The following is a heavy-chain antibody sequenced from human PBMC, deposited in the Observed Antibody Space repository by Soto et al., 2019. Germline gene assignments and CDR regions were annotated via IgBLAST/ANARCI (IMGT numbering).Heavy chain of an antibody. D-gene: IGHD3-10*01. Sequence: ASVKVSCKASGYTFTGYYMHWVRQAPGQGXEWMGWINPNSGGTNYAQKFQGRVTMTRDTSISTAYMELRRLRSDDTAVYYCARGTPLLWFGELWDYFDYWGQGALVTV. J-gene: IGHJ4*02. V-gene: IGHV1-2*02. CDR2: INPNSGGT. CDR3: ARGTPLLWFGELWDYFDY. CDR1: GYTFTGYY.